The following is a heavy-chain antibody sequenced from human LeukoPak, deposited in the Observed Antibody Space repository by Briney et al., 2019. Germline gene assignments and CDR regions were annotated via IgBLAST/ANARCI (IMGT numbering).Heavy chain of an antibody. CDR3: ARDPDGYNAFDI. CDR2: IYYSGST. Sequence: SETLSLTCTVSGGSISSTSYDWYWIRQPAGKGLEWIGYIYYSGSTNYNPSLKSRVTISVDTSKNQFSLKLSSVTAADTAVYYCARDPDGYNAFDIWGQGTMVTVSS. D-gene: IGHD5-24*01. V-gene: IGHV4-61*10. CDR1: GGSISSTSYD. J-gene: IGHJ3*02.